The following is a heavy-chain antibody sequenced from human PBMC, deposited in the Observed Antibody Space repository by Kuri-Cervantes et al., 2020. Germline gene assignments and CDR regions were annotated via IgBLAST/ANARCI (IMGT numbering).Heavy chain of an antibody. CDR2: IWYDGSNK. J-gene: IGHJ4*02. D-gene: IGHD6-19*01. CDR3: AKDQIAVAGTVDY. CDR1: GFTFSSYA. Sequence: GESLKISCAASGFTFSSYAMSWVRQAPGKGLEWVAVIWYDGSNKYYADSVKGRFTISRDNSKNTLYLQMNSLRAEDTAVYYCAKDQIAVAGTVDYWGQGTLVTVSS. V-gene: IGHV3-33*06.